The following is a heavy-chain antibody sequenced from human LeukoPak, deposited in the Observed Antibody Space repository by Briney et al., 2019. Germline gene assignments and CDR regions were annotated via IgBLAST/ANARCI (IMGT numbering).Heavy chain of an antibody. CDR1: GGSISSGGYY. J-gene: IGHJ4*02. D-gene: IGHD3-22*01. CDR2: IYYSGST. Sequence: SETLSLTCTVSGGSISSGGYYWSWIRQHPGKGLEWIGYIYYSGSTYYNPSLKSRVTISVDTSKNQFSLKLSSVTAAGAAVYYCARTYYYESSGYLVPEYFDYWGQGTLVTVSS. CDR3: ARTYYYESSGYLVPEYFDY. V-gene: IGHV4-31*03.